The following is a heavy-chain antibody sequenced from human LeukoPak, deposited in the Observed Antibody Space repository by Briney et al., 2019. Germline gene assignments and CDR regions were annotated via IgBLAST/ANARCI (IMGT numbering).Heavy chain of an antibody. Sequence: GASVKVSCKASGYTFTSYGISWVRQAPGQGLEWMGRIIPILGIANYAQKFQGRVTITADKSTSTAYMELSSLRSEDTAVYYCAIAPDNWFDPWGQGTLVTVSS. J-gene: IGHJ5*02. V-gene: IGHV1-69*04. CDR1: GYTFTSYG. CDR3: AIAPDNWFDP. CDR2: IIPILGIA.